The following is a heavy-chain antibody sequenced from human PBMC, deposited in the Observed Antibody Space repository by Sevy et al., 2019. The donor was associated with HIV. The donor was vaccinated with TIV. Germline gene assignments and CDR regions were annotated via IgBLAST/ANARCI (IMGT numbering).Heavy chain of an antibody. CDR3: TRWQGSQSIFDY. CDR2: LKRKRDGGTL. D-gene: IGHD2-15*01. V-gene: IGHV3-49*04. Sequence: GGCLRLSCTASGFTFGDYGLSWVRQAPGKGLEWIAFLKRKRDGGTLDHAASVKGRFTISRDDSKNIAYLQMNDLQTDDSALYYCTRWQGSQSIFDYWGRGALVTVSS. CDR1: GFTFGDYG. J-gene: IGHJ4*02.